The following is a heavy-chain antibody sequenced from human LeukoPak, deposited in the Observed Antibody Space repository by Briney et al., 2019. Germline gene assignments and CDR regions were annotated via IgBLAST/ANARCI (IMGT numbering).Heavy chain of an antibody. CDR2: ISAYNGST. V-gene: IGHV1-18*01. CDR3: ARDRGYSGSYFPYYFDY. Sequence: ASVKVSCKASGYTFTNYGISWVRQAPGQGLEWMGWISAYNGSTNYAQKLQGRVTMTTDTSTSTAYMELRSLRSDDTAVYYCARDRGYSGSYFPYYFDYWGQGTLVTVSS. CDR1: GYTFTNYG. D-gene: IGHD1-26*01. J-gene: IGHJ4*02.